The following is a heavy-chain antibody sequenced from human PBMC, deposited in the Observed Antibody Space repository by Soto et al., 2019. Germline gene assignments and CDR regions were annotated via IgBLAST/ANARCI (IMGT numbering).Heavy chain of an antibody. V-gene: IGHV1-18*01. J-gene: IGHJ4*02. D-gene: IGHD2-21*01. CDR2: INTYNGAT. CDR1: GYTITNSG. CDR3: ARYWRRDRFYSRRFDY. Sequence: ASVKVSCKASGYTITNSGLSWVRQAPGQGLEWMGWINTYNGATNYAQNFQGRVTMTTDTSTNKGYMELRSLRSDDTAVYYCARYWRRDRFYSRRFDYWGQGTQVTVSS.